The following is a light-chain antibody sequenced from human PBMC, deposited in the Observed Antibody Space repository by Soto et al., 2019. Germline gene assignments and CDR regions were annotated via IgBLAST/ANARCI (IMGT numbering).Light chain of an antibody. CDR3: ASWDVSLDAWV. V-gene: IGLV1-44*01. CDR2: NDS. J-gene: IGLJ3*02. Sequence: QSVLIQPPSASGTPGQRVTISCSGSSSNIGSKIVNWFKQVPGKAPRLVMYNDSQRPSGVPDRFSGSRSGTSASLAISRLQSDDEGDFYCASWDVSLDAWVFGGGTKVTVL. CDR1: SSNIGSKI.